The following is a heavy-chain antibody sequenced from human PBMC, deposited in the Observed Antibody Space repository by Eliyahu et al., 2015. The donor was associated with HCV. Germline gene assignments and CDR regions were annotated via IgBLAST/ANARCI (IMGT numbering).Heavy chain of an antibody. Sequence: QMQLVQSGPEVKKPGTSVKVSCKASGFTFTSSXMXWVXQARGQXLAWIGWIVVGNGNTNYAQKFQERVTITRDMSTSTAYMELSSLRSEDTAVYYCAALFNLDSSGYYYGSGPFDYWGQGTLVTVSS. J-gene: IGHJ4*02. CDR3: AALFNLDSSGYYYGSGPFDY. CDR2: IVVGNGNT. V-gene: IGHV1-58*02. D-gene: IGHD3-22*01. CDR1: GFTFTSSX.